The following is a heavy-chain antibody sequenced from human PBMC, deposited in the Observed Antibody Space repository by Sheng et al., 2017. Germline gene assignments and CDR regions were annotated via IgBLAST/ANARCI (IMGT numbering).Heavy chain of an antibody. CDR2: ITTSGGLT. D-gene: IGHD6-19*01. Sequence: EVQLVESGGVLVQPGGSRRDSPVQPLDSPLVSYAMTWVRQAPGKGLEWVSTITTSGGLTYYADSVKGRFAISRDNSKNTLSLQMNSLRPEDTAVYYCATVIWSTSGRHFDSWGQGTLVTVSS. CDR1: DSPLVSYA. J-gene: IGHJ4*02. CDR3: ATVIWSTSGRHFDS. V-gene: IGHV3-23*04.